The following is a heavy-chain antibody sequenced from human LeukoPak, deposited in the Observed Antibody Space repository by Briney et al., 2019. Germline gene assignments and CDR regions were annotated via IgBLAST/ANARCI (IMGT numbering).Heavy chain of an antibody. CDR1: GFTFSSYS. CDR2: ISSSSSYI. Sequence: GGSLRLSCAASGFTFSSYSMNWVRQAPGKGLEWVSSISSSSSYIYYADSVKGRFTTSRDNAKNSLYLQMNSLRAEDTAVYYCAIITMIVVAPDYWGQGTLVTVSS. V-gene: IGHV3-21*01. CDR3: AIITMIVVAPDY. D-gene: IGHD3-22*01. J-gene: IGHJ4*02.